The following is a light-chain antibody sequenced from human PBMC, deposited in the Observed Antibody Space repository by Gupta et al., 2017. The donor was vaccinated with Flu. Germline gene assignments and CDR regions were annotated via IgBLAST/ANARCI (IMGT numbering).Light chain of an antibody. J-gene: IGLJ2*01. V-gene: IGLV2-14*01. Sequence: SALTQPASVSGSPGQSITISCTGTSSVVGGYNYVSWDQQHPGNAHNLMIYEVRNRPAGGATRFSGSKTGNTASLTISGIQAEDEDDYYCSSYTSSSALFGGGTKLTVL. CDR3: SSYTSSSAL. CDR2: EVR. CDR1: SSVVGGYNY.